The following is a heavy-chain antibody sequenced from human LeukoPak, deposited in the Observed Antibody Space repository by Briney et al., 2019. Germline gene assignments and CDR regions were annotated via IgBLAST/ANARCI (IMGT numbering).Heavy chain of an antibody. CDR3: ATRSAVAGAYYYYMDV. CDR2: INPNSGGT. V-gene: IGHV1-2*02. J-gene: IGHJ6*03. Sequence: GASVKVSCKASGYTFTGYYMHWVRQAPGQGLEWMGWINPNSGGTNYAQKFQGRVTMTRDTSISTAYMGLSRLRSDDTAVYYCATRSAVAGAYYYYMDVWGKGTTVTVSS. CDR1: GYTFTGYY. D-gene: IGHD6-19*01.